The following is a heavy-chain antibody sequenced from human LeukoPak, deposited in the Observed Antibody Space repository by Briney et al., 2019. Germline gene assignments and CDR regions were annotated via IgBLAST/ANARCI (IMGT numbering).Heavy chain of an antibody. CDR2: IYYSGST. V-gene: IGHV4-59*01. Sequence: SETLSLTCTVSGGSISSYYWSWIRQPPGKGLEWIGYIYYSGSTNYNPSLKSRVTISVDTSKNQFSLKLSSVTAADTAVYYCARVADDYSNYFDYWGQGTLVTVSS. CDR1: GGSISSYY. D-gene: IGHD4-11*01. J-gene: IGHJ4*02. CDR3: ARVADDYSNYFDY.